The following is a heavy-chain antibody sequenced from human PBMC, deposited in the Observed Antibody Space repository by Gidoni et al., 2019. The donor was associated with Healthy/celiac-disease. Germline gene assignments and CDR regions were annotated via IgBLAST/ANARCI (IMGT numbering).Heavy chain of an antibody. J-gene: IGHJ4*02. Sequence: EVQLVESGGGLVQPGRSLRHSCAASGFTFDDYAMHWLRQAPGKGLEWVSGISWNIGSIGYADSVKGRFTISRDNAKNSLYLQMNSLRAEDTALYYCAKDRSYYGDYLFDYWGQGTLVTVSS. D-gene: IGHD4-17*01. CDR1: GFTFDDYA. V-gene: IGHV3-9*01. CDR2: ISWNIGSI. CDR3: AKDRSYYGDYLFDY.